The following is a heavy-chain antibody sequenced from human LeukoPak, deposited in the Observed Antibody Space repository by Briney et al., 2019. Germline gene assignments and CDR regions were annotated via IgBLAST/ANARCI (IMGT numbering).Heavy chain of an antibody. CDR3: ARDLPSPGISVAEDY. CDR2: INPDRGGT. J-gene: IGHJ4*02. Sequence: ASVKVSCKASGYTFTVYYMLWLRQAPGQGLEWMGRINPDRGGTNYAQKFQGRVTMTRETSITTAYMELSSLRSDDTAVYYCARDLPSPGISVAEDYWGQGTLVTVSS. CDR1: GYTFTVYY. V-gene: IGHV1-2*06. D-gene: IGHD6-19*01.